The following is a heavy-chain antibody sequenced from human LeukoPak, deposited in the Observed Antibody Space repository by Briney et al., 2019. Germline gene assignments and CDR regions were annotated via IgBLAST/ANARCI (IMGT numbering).Heavy chain of an antibody. CDR1: GFTFSNYG. CDR2: IRHEGSNK. Sequence: GGSLRLSCAASGFTFSNYGMHWVRQAPGKGLEWLTLIRHEGSNKYYADSVKGRFTISRDNSKNTLCLQMNSLRAEDSAVYYCGKDQEVFGMVAIDYWGQGTLVTVSS. CDR3: GKDQEVFGMVAIDY. V-gene: IGHV3-30*02. D-gene: IGHD3-3*01. J-gene: IGHJ4*02.